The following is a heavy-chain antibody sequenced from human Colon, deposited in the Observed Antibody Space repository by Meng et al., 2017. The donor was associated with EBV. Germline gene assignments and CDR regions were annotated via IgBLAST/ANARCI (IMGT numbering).Heavy chain of an antibody. CDR3: ARRRGGSGRDC. V-gene: IGHV4-39*01. J-gene: IGHJ4*02. CDR2: IYHSGST. CDR1: GGSISSSHYY. Sequence: QVQLQEFGPVLVEPSWTLALPCTVSGGSISSSHYYWGWVRQPPGKGLQWIGTIYHSGSTSYTPSLQSRVTMFVDTSKNQFSLMLTSVTATDTAVYYCARRRGGSGRDCWGQGTLVTVSS. D-gene: IGHD3-10*01.